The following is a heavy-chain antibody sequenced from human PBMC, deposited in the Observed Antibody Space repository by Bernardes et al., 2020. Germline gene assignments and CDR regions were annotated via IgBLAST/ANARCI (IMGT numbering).Heavy chain of an antibody. V-gene: IGHV4-61*01. CDR1: GGSISSGTYY. CDR3: ARGIFCSSTSCHLHGMDV. D-gene: IGHD2-2*01. CDR2: IYYSGST. Sequence: SESLYFSCTVCGGSISSGTYYWRWLLQHPERGLEWIGYIYYSGSTNYNPSLKSRVTISVDTSKNQFSLKLSSVTAADTAVYYCARGIFCSSTSCHLHGMDVWGQGTTVTVSS. J-gene: IGHJ6*02.